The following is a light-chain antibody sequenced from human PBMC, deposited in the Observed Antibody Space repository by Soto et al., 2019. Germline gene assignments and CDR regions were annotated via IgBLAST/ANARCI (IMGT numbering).Light chain of an antibody. Sequence: QPVLTQPPSASGTPGQRVTISCSGSNSNIGRDTVSWYQAIPGTAPKLLIYSNNQRPSGVPDRFSGSKSGTSASLAISGLQSEDEADYFCATWDGSLNGWVFGGGTKLTVL. CDR2: SNN. CDR1: NSNIGRDT. J-gene: IGLJ3*02. CDR3: ATWDGSLNGWV. V-gene: IGLV1-44*01.